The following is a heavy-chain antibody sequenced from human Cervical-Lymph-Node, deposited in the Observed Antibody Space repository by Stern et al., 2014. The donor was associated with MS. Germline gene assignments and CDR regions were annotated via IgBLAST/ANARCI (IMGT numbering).Heavy chain of an antibody. CDR3: ARDQRPYFYDSSGTYAFDV. Sequence: VQLVESGGGLVKPGGSLRLSCAASGFTFSDYYMSWIRQAPGKGLEWLSYSSSSGTSIYYADSVKGRFTISRDNAKNSMSLQMNGLRAEDTAVYYCARDQRPYFYDSSGTYAFDVWGQGTMVTVSS. D-gene: IGHD3-22*01. J-gene: IGHJ3*01. CDR2: SSSSGTSI. V-gene: IGHV3-11*01. CDR1: GFTFSDYY.